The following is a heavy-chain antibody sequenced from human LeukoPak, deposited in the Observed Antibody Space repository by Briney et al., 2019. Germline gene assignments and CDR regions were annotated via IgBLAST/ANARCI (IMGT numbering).Heavy chain of an antibody. CDR1: GFSFNTYG. V-gene: IGHV3-30*02. Sequence: PGGSLRLSCAASGFSFNTYGMHWVRQAPGKGLEWVAFIRFDAAKRNYADSVKGRFTISRDNSKNTLYLQMNSLRPEDTALYYCARELDGVFEPLGYLDFWGQGTLVTVSS. D-gene: IGHD1-7*01. CDR3: ARELDGVFEPLGYLDF. CDR2: IRFDAAKR. J-gene: IGHJ4*02.